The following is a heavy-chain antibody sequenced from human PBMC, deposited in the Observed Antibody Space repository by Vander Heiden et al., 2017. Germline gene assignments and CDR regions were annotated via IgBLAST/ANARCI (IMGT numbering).Heavy chain of an antibody. CDR3: AKTKHSSGYPYFDY. CDR1: GFTFYKYV. Sequence: EVQVLESGGGLVQPGVSLRLSCAGSGFTFYKYVMTWVRQAPGKGLEWVSSIVGTGTTTYYADSVKGRFTISRDNSKNTVYLQMNSLRVEDTAVYFCAKTKHSSGYPYFDYWGPGALVNVSS. D-gene: IGHD3-22*01. V-gene: IGHV3-23*01. CDR2: IVGTGTTT. J-gene: IGHJ4*02.